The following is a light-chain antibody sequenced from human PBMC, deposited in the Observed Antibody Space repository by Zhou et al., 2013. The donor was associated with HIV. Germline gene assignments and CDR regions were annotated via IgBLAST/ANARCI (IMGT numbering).Light chain of an antibody. J-gene: IGKJ4*01. CDR2: DAS. V-gene: IGKV3-11*01. CDR3: QQRSRWPFT. CDR1: QSVSSH. Sequence: EIVLTQSPATLSLSPGERATLSCRASQSVSSHLVWYQHKAGQGPRLLIYDASNRATGIPARFSGSGSGTDFTLTISSLESEDFAVYYCQQRSRWPFTFGRRDQGWRS.